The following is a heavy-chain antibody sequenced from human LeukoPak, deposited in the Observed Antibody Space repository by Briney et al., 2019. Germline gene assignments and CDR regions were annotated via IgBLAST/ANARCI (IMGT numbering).Heavy chain of an antibody. CDR2: IYYSGST. J-gene: IGHJ4*02. Sequence: SETLSLTCTVSGGSISSYYWSWIRQPPGKGLEWIGYIYYSGSTNYNPSLKSRVTISVDTSKNQFSLKLSSVTAADTAVYYCARDNWNDGRSDYWGQGTLVTVSS. CDR3: ARDNWNDGRSDY. V-gene: IGHV4-59*12. D-gene: IGHD1-1*01. CDR1: GGSISSYY.